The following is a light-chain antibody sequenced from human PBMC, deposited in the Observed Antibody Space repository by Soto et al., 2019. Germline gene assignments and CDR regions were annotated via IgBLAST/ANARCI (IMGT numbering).Light chain of an antibody. J-gene: IGLJ2*01. V-gene: IGLV1-51*01. CDR3: GTWDSSLSAVV. CDR2: DNN. Sequence: QSVLTQPPSVSAAPGQKVTISCSGSSSNIGNNYVSWYQQLPGTAPQLLMYDNNKRPSWIPDRFSGSKSGTSATLGITGLQTGDEADYYCGTWDSSLSAVVFGGGTQLTVL. CDR1: SSNIGNNY.